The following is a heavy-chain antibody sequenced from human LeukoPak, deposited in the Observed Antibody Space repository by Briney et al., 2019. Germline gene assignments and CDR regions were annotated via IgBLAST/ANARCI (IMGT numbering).Heavy chain of an antibody. Sequence: TSSETLSLTCSVSGGSISSYYWSWIRQPPGKGLEWIGYIYYSGSTNYNPSLKSRVTISVDTSKNQFSLKLSSVTAADTAVYYCARGLGPEAGYWGQGTLVTVSS. J-gene: IGHJ4*02. CDR3: ARGLGPEAGY. V-gene: IGHV4-59*01. CDR1: GGSISSYY. CDR2: IYYSGST. D-gene: IGHD5/OR15-5a*01.